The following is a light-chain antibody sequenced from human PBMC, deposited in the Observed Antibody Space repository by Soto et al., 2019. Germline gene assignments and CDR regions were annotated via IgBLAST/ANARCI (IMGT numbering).Light chain of an antibody. J-gene: IGLJ3*02. CDR2: SNN. CDR3: AAWDDSLNGPV. Sequence: QAVVTQPPAASGTPGQRVTISCSGSSSNIGSRTVNWYQQLPGTAPKLLIYSNNQRPSGVPDRFSGSESGTSASLAISGLQSEDEADYFCAAWDDSLNGPVFGGGTKLTVL. CDR1: SSNIGSRT. V-gene: IGLV1-44*01.